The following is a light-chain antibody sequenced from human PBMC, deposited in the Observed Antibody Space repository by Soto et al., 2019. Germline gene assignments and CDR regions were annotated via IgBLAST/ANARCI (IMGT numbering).Light chain of an antibody. J-gene: IGLJ2*01. CDR1: SSDIGAYNF. CDR2: DVN. CDR3: TSWRTLSTMI. V-gene: IGLV2-14*03. Sequence: QSALTQPASVSGSPGQSITISCTGTSSDIGAYNFVSWYQQHPGKAPKLMLYDVNIRPSGVSNRFSGTKSGNTASLTISGLQAEDEAYYYCTSWRTLSTMIFGGGTKLTVL.